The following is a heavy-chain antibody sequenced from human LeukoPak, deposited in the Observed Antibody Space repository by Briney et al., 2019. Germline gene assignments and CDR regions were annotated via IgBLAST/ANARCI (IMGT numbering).Heavy chain of an antibody. CDR1: GGSISGSNYY. D-gene: IGHD5-24*01. J-gene: IGHJ4*02. V-gene: IGHV4-39*01. CDR2: IFYSGRT. Sequence: NPSETLSLTCIVSGGSISGSNYYWGWIRQPPGMGLEWIGSIFYSGRTYFNPSLKSRVTISVDTSKNQFSLRLSSVTAADTAVYYCARHEEEDGYNAKTLDYWGQGALVTVSS. CDR3: ARHEEEDGYNAKTLDY.